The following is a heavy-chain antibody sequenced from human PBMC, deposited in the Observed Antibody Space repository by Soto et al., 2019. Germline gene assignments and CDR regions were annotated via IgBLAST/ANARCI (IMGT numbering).Heavy chain of an antibody. V-gene: IGHV4-39*01. CDR1: GGSISSSSYY. CDR3: ARQRIAMVRTVDP. Sequence: SETLSLTCTVSGGSISSSSYYWCWIRHPPGKGLEWIGSIYYSGSTYYNPSLKSRVTISVDTSKNQFSLKLSSVTAADTAVYYCARQRIAMVRTVDPWGQGTLVTVSS. J-gene: IGHJ5*02. CDR2: IYYSGST. D-gene: IGHD3-10*01.